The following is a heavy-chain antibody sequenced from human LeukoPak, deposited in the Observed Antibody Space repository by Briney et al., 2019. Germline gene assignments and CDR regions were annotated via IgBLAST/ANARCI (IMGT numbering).Heavy chain of an antibody. D-gene: IGHD3-22*01. Sequence: ASVKVSCKASGGTFSSYTISWVRQAPGQGLEWMGRIIPILGIANYAQKFQGRVTITADKSTSTAYTELSSLRSEDTAVYYCARDPLNASSGYPYWGQGALVTVSS. J-gene: IGHJ4*02. CDR1: GGTFSSYT. CDR2: IIPILGIA. V-gene: IGHV1-69*04. CDR3: ARDPLNASSGYPY.